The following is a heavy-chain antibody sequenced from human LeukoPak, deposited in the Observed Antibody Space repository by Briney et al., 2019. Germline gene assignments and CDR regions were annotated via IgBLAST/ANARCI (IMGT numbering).Heavy chain of an antibody. D-gene: IGHD6-6*01. CDR3: ARDSSPAIAAPDY. CDR1: GFTFSSYG. CDR2: IWYDGSNK. J-gene: IGHJ4*02. V-gene: IGHV3-33*01. Sequence: GGSLRLSCAASGFTFSSYGMHWVRQAPGKGLEWVAVIWYDGSNKYYADSVKGRFTISRDNSKNTLYLQMNSLRAEDTAVYYCARDSSPAIAAPDYWGQGTLVTVSS.